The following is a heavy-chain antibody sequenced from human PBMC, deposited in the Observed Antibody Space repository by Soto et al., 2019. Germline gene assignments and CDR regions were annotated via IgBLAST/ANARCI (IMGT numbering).Heavy chain of an antibody. D-gene: IGHD3-16*01. Sequence: ASVKVSCKASGYTFTENQIHWLRRAPGQRVEWMGRIDPKSGDTTFAQTYQGRGTMTRDTASNTVYMELTRLTSDDTAIYYWARRQLRDYIRWSLGPWGQGTLVTGSA. CDR2: IDPKSGDT. CDR3: ARRQLRDYIRWSLGP. J-gene: IGHJ5*02. CDR1: GYTFTENQ. V-gene: IGHV1-2*02.